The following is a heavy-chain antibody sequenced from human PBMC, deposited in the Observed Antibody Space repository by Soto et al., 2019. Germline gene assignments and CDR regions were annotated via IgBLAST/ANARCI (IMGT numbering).Heavy chain of an antibody. CDR2: IIPIFGTA. J-gene: IGHJ3*02. Sequence: SVKVSCKASGGTFSSYAISWVRQAPGQGLEWMGGIIPIFGTANYAQKFQGRVTITADKSTSTAYMELSSLRSEDTAVYYCATPLLLALGPRGDAFDIWGQGTMVTVSS. V-gene: IGHV1-69*06. CDR1: GGTFSSYA. CDR3: ATPLLLALGPRGDAFDI. D-gene: IGHD3-22*01.